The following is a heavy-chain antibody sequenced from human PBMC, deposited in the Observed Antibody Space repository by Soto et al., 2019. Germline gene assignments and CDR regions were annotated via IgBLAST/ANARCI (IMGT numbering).Heavy chain of an antibody. CDR1: GYSFTSYW. CDR2: IYPGDSDT. J-gene: IGHJ6*02. V-gene: IGHV5-51*01. Sequence: VESLKISCKCSGYSFTSYWIGWVRQMPGKGLEWMGIIYPGDSDTRYSPSFQGQVTISADKSISTAYLQWSSLKASDAAMYYCARQREYDFWSGYFTPGNYYGMDVWGQGTTVTVSS. D-gene: IGHD3-3*01. CDR3: ARQREYDFWSGYFTPGNYYGMDV.